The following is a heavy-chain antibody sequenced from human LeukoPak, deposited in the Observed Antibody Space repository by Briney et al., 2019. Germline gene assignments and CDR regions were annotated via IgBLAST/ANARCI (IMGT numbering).Heavy chain of an antibody. D-gene: IGHD1-26*01. J-gene: IGHJ4*02. CDR3: ASGSYLFDY. CDR1: GGSIRSGSYY. CDR2: IYTSGST. V-gene: IGHV4-61*02. Sequence: SETLSLTXTVSGGSIRSGSYYWSWIRQPAGKGLEWIGRIYTSGSTNYNPSLKSRVTISVDTSKNQFSLKLSSVTAADTAVYYCASGSYLFDYWGQGTLVTVSS.